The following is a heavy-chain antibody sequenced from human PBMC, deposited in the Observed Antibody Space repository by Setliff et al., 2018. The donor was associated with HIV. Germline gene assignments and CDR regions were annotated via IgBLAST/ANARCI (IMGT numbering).Heavy chain of an antibody. J-gene: IGHJ4*02. CDR3: ARGIENFWSGYIR. CDR1: GESVISRY. V-gene: IGHV4-59*02. CDR2: VYHNGNK. Sequence: PSETLSLTCTVSGESVISRYCARIRQPPGKGLEWLGTVYHNGNKNYNPSLKSRVTISVDTSKNQFSLRLSSVTAAETAVYYCARGIENFWSGYIRWGPGTLVTVSS. D-gene: IGHD3-3*01.